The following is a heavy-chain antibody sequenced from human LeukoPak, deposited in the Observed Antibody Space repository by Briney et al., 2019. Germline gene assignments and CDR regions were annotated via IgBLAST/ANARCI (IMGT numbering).Heavy chain of an antibody. J-gene: IGHJ4*02. CDR2: INPSGAST. V-gene: IGHV1-46*01. CDR3: ARGAWPVAYYDSSGHLHYFDY. D-gene: IGHD3-22*01. Sequence: ASVKVSCEASGYTFTSYYMHWVRQAPGQGLEWMGIINPSGASTNYAQKFQGRVTMTRDTSTSTVYMELSSLRSEDTAVYYCARGAWPVAYYDSSGHLHYFDYWGQGTLVTVSS. CDR1: GYTFTSYY.